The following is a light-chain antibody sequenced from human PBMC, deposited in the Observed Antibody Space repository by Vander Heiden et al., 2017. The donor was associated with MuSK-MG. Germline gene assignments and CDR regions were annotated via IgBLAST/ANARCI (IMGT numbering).Light chain of an antibody. CDR1: SLRSYY. Sequence: SSELTQDPAVSVALGQTVRITCQGDSLRSYYASWYQQKPGQAPVLGIYGKNNRPSGIPDRFSGSSSGNTASLTITGAQAEDEADYYCNSRDSSGNHHYVFGTGTKVTVL. J-gene: IGLJ1*01. CDR2: GKN. CDR3: NSRDSSGNHHYV. V-gene: IGLV3-19*01.